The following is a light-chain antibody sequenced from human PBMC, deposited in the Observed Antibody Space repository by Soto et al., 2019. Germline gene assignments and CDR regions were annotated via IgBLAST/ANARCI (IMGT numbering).Light chain of an antibody. V-gene: IGKV2-28*01. Sequence: DIVLTQSPLSLPVTPGYPSSISCXSSXILLHNNGYNYLDWYLRKPGQSPQLLIYLGSNRSSGVPDRFSGSGSGTDFTLKINRVEAEDVGVYYCMQALQTLTFGQGTRLEIK. CDR3: MQALQTLT. CDR1: XILLHNNGYNY. CDR2: LGS. J-gene: IGKJ5*01.